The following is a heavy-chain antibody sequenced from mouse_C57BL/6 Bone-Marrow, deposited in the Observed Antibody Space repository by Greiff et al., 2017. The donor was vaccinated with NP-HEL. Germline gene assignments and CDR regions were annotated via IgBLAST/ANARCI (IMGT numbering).Heavy chain of an antibody. Sequence: EVKLVESGGGLVQPGGSLSLSCAASGFTFTDYYMSWVRQPPGKALEWLGFIRNKANGYTTEYSAYVKGRFTISRDNSQRILYLQMNAQRAEDSATYYCARFLYFDVWGTGTTVTVSS. J-gene: IGHJ1*03. CDR1: GFTFTDYY. CDR2: IRNKANGYTT. V-gene: IGHV7-3*01. CDR3: ARFLYFDV.